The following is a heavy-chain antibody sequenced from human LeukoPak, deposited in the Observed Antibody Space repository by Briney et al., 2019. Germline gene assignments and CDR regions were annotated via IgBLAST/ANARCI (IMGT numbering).Heavy chain of an antibody. D-gene: IGHD3-22*01. J-gene: IGHJ3*02. CDR1: GGTFSSYA. Sequence: GASVTVSCKASGGTFSSYAISWVRQAPGQRLEWMGRIIPIFGIAKYAQKFHGRVTNTADKSTSTAYMELSSMRSEDTAVYYCAGARSDYYDSSGYYYTSGFDIWGQGTMVTVSS. V-gene: IGHV1-69*04. CDR3: AGARSDYYDSSGYYYTSGFDI. CDR2: IIPIFGIA.